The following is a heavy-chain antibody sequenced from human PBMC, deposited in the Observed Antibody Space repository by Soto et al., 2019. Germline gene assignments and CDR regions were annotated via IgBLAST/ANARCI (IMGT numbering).Heavy chain of an antibody. J-gene: IGHJ6*03. D-gene: IGHD6-13*01. CDR1: GYTFTGYY. V-gene: IGHV1-2*02. Sequence: GASVKVSCKASGYTFTGYYMHWVRQAPGQGLEWMGWINPNSGIANYAQKFQGRVTITTDKSTSTAYMELSSLRSEDTAVYYCARVYASAAAAHYYYYYLDVWGKGTTVTVSS. CDR3: ARVYASAAAAHYYYYYLDV. CDR2: INPNSGIA.